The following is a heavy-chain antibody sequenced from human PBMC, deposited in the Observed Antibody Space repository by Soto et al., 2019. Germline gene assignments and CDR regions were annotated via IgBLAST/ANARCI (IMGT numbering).Heavy chain of an antibody. J-gene: IGHJ6*03. V-gene: IGHV3-7*01. CDR3: ARASYRRIYYCYYYMDV. Sequence: GGSLRLSCAASGFTFSSYWMSWVRQAPGKGLEWVANIKQDGSEKYYVDSVKGRFTISGDNAKNSLYLQMNSLRAEDTAVYYCARASYRRIYYCYYYMDVWGKGTTVTVSS. CDR2: IKQDGSEK. CDR1: GFTFSSYW. D-gene: IGHD1-26*01.